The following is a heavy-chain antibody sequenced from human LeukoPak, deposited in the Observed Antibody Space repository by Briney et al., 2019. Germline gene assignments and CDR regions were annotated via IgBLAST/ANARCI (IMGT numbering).Heavy chain of an antibody. CDR1: GYTFTGYY. CDR2: INPNSGGT. J-gene: IGHJ3*02. Sequence: ASVEVSCKASGYTFTGYYIYWVRQAPGQGLEWMGWINPNSGGTNYAQKFQGRVTMTRDTSISTAYMELSRLRSDHTAVYYCASGSGYELGGAFDIWGQGTMVTVSS. V-gene: IGHV1-2*02. D-gene: IGHD5-12*01. CDR3: ASGSGYELGGAFDI.